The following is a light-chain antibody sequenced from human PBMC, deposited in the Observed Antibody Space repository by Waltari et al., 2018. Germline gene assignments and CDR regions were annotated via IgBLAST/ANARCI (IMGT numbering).Light chain of an antibody. CDR1: QSAGRY. CDR3: QLHNQWPLT. Sequence: EIVMTQSPATLSVSPGARVTLSCRASQSAGRYLAWYQQKPGQTPRLLIYLASTRAPGVPARFSGSGSGTEFTLTISSLQSEDFAVYYCQLHNQWPLTFGGGTKVEIK. V-gene: IGKV3-15*01. J-gene: IGKJ4*01. CDR2: LAS.